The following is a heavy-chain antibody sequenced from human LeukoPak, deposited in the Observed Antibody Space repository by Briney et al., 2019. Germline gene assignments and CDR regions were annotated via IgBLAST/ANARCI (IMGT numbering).Heavy chain of an antibody. CDR1: GFTFSSYA. CDR2: ISGSGGST. CDR3: ASHHYYDSSGLDDYFDY. D-gene: IGHD3-22*01. V-gene: IGHV3-23*01. Sequence: GSLRLSCAASGFTFSSYAMSWVRQAPGKGLEWVSAISGSGGSTYYADSVKGRFTISRDNSKNTLYLQMNSLRAEDTAVYCCASHHYYDSSGLDDYFDYWGQGTLVTVSS. J-gene: IGHJ4*02.